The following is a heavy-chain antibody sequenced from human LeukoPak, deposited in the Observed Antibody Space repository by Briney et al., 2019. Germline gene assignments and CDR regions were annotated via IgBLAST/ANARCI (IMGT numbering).Heavy chain of an antibody. CDR3: ARGGDYGDYVFHY. V-gene: IGHV4-39*07. CDR1: GGSISSSSYY. J-gene: IGHJ4*02. CDR2: IYYSGST. Sequence: SETLSLTCTVSGGSISSSSYYWGWIRQPPGKGLEWIGSIYYSGSTYYNPSLKSRVTISVDTSKNQFSLKLYSVTDSDTAVYYCARGGDYGDYVFHYWGQGTLVTVSS. D-gene: IGHD4-17*01.